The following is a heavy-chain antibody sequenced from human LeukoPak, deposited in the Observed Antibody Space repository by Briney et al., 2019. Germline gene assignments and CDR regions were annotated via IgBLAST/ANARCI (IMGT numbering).Heavy chain of an antibody. J-gene: IGHJ4*02. D-gene: IGHD2-15*01. CDR3: ARAHKGVGYFDY. Sequence: ASVKVSCKASGCTFTGYYMHWVRQAPGQGLEWMGWINPNSGGTNYAQKFQGRVTMTRDTSISTAYMELSRLRSDDTAVYYCARAHKGVGYFDYWGQGTLVTVSS. V-gene: IGHV1-2*02. CDR2: INPNSGGT. CDR1: GCTFTGYY.